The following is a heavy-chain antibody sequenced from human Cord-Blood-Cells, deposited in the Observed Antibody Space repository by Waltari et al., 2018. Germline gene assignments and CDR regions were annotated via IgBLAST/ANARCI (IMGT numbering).Heavy chain of an antibody. J-gene: IGHJ4*02. D-gene: IGHD6-13*01. CDR2: ISYDGSNK. CDR3: ARAAAGI. CDR1: GFTFRSSA. Sequence: QVQLVESGGGVVQPGRSLRRSCAASGFTFRSSAMHWVRQAPGKGLEWVAVISYDGSNKYYADSVKGRFTISRDNSKNTLYLQMNSLRAEDTAVYYCARAAAGIWGQGTLVTVSS. V-gene: IGHV3-30-3*01.